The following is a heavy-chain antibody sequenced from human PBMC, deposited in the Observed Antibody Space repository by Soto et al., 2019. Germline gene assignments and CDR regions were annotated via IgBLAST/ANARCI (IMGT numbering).Heavy chain of an antibody. CDR1: GFTFSSYA. J-gene: IGHJ6*03. V-gene: IGHV3-23*01. CDR2: ISGSGGST. D-gene: IGHD2-2*01. Sequence: GGSLRLSCAASGFTFSSYAMSWVRQAPGKGLEWVSAISGSGGSTYYADSVKGRFTISRDNSKNTLYLQMNSLRAEDTAVYYCAKDLYCSSTSCYGNSDDYYYYMDVWGKGTTVTVSS. CDR3: AKDLYCSSTSCYGNSDDYYYYMDV.